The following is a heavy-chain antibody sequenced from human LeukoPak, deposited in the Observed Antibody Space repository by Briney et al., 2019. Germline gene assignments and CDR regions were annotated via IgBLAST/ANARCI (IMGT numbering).Heavy chain of an antibody. Sequence: SETLSLTCTVSGGSISSYYWSWIRQPPGKGLKWIGNIYYSGYTTYSPSLRSRVTISVDTSKNQFSLKLSSVTAADTAVYYCARHTPTPGVWDDAFDIWGQGTMVTVSS. CDR1: GGSISSYY. CDR2: IYYSGYT. V-gene: IGHV4-59*01. CDR3: ARHTPTPGVWDDAFDI. J-gene: IGHJ3*02. D-gene: IGHD3-16*01.